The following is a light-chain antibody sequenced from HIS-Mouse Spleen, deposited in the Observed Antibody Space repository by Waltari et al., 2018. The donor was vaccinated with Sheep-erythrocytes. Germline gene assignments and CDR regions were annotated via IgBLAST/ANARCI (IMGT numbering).Light chain of an antibody. CDR1: SSAVGGYNY. V-gene: IGLV2-11*01. CDR2: DVS. J-gene: IGLJ2*01. Sequence: QSALTQPRSVSGSPGPSVTISCTGTSSAVGGYNYFSWYQQHPGKAPKLMIYDVSKRPSGVPDRFSGSKSGNTASLTISGLQAEDEADYYCCSYAGSYTLVFGGGTKLTVL. CDR3: CSYAGSYTLV.